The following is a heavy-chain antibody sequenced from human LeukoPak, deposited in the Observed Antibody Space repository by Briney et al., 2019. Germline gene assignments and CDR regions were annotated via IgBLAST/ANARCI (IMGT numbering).Heavy chain of an antibody. CDR3: ARMGSRFVAAQYYFDY. D-gene: IGHD6-25*01. CDR1: GFTFSSYS. Sequence: GGSLRLSCAASGFTFSSYSMTWVRQAPGKGLEWVSSISSSSSYIYYADSVKGRFTISRDNAKNSLYLQMNSLRAEDTAVYYCARMGSRFVAAQYYFDYWGQGTLVTVSS. V-gene: IGHV3-21*01. J-gene: IGHJ4*02. CDR2: ISSSSSYI.